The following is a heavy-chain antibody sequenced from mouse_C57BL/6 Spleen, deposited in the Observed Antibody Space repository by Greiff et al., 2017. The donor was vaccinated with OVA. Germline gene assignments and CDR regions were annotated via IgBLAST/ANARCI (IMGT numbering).Heavy chain of an antibody. V-gene: IGHV14-2*01. Sequence: EVKLEESGAELVKPGASVKLSCTASGFNIKDYYMHWVKQRTEQGLEWIGRIDPEGGETKYAPKFKGKATITADKSSNTAYLQLSRLTSEDTAVYYCARPVVAAYSAMDYWGQGTSVTVSA. CDR3: ARPVVAAYSAMDY. CDR1: GFNIKDYY. CDR2: IDPEGGET. D-gene: IGHD1-1*01. J-gene: IGHJ4*01.